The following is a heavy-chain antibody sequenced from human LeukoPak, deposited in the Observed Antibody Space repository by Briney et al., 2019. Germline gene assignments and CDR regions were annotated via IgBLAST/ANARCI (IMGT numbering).Heavy chain of an antibody. V-gene: IGHV3-21*01. CDR1: GFTFSSYS. CDR2: ISSSSSYI. CDR3: ARLTGPDYYYYYMDV. Sequence: GGSLRLSCAASGFTFSSYSMNWVRQAPGKGLEWVSSISSSSSYIYYADSVKGRFTISRDNTKNSLYLQMNSLRAEDAGVYFCARLTGPDYYYYYMDVWGKGTTVTVSS. J-gene: IGHJ6*03.